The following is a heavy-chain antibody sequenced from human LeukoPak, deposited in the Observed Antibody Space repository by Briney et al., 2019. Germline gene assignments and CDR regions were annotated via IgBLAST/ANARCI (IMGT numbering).Heavy chain of an antibody. Sequence: GASVKVSCKVSGYTLTELSMHWVRQAPGKGLEWMGGFDPEDGETIYAQKFQGRVTMTEDTSTDTAYMELSSLRSEDTAVYYCATGLPWSVVTTVVTRTDYWGQGTLVTVSS. D-gene: IGHD4-17*01. V-gene: IGHV1-24*01. CDR1: GYTLTELS. CDR3: ATGLPWSVVTTVVTRTDY. J-gene: IGHJ4*02. CDR2: FDPEDGET.